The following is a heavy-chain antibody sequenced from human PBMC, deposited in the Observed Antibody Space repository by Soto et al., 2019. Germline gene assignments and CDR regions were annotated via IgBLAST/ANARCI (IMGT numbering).Heavy chain of an antibody. Sequence: PSETLSLTCAVSGGSISSGGYSWSWIRQPPGKGLEWIGYIYHSGSTYYNPSLKSRVTISVDRSKNQFSLKLSSVTAADTAVYYCASTESSSKGYNWFDPWGQGTLVTVSS. CDR2: IYHSGST. CDR3: ASTESSSKGYNWFDP. CDR1: GGSISSGGYS. V-gene: IGHV4-30-2*01. D-gene: IGHD6-6*01. J-gene: IGHJ5*02.